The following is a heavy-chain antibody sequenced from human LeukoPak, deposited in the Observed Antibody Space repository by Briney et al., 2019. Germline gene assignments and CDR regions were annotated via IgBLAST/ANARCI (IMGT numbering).Heavy chain of an antibody. J-gene: IGHJ3*01. CDR2: THYSGST. CDR3: ATSVGYHGSKNAFDV. CDR1: GGSISSYF. D-gene: IGHD2-15*01. V-gene: IGHV4-59*08. Sequence: PSETLSLTCSVSGGSISSYFWTWIRQPPGKRLEWIGNTHYSGSTNYNPSLKGRVSISLDASKNGFSLELTSVTAADTAVYSCATSVGYHGSKNAFDVWGLGTMVTVSS.